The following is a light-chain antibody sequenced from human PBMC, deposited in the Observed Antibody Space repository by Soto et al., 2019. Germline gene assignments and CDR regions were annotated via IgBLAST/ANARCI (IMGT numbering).Light chain of an antibody. CDR3: MQALQAPLT. V-gene: IGKV2-28*01. J-gene: IGKJ4*01. Sequence: DIVMTQSPLSLPVTPGEPGSISCRSSQSPLHSNGYNYLDWYLQKPGQSPQLMIYLGSNRASGVPDRFSGSGSGTDFTLKISRVEAEDVGVYYCMQALQAPLTFGGGTKVDIK. CDR2: LGS. CDR1: QSPLHSNGYNY.